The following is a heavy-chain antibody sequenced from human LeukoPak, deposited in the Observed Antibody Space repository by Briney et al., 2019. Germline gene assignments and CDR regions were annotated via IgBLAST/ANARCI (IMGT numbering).Heavy chain of an antibody. CDR3: ARDPVSGGWELFSDY. Sequence: GGSLRLSCAASGFTFSAYWLIWVRQAPGKGLEWVANIKQDGSEKDYVDSVKGPFTTSTDNAKNSVYLQMNSPGAEETADYYSARDPVSGGWELFSDYWGQGTLVTVSA. J-gene: IGHJ4*02. CDR1: GFTFSAYW. D-gene: IGHD1-26*01. CDR2: IKQDGSEK. V-gene: IGHV3-7*01.